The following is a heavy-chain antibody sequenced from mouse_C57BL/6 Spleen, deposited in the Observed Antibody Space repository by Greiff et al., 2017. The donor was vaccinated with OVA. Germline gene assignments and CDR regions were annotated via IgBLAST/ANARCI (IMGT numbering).Heavy chain of an antibody. Sequence: EVQVVVSGAELVKPGASVKLSCTASGFNIKDYYMHWVKQRTEQGLEWIGRIDPEDGETKYAPKFQGKATITADTASNTAYLQLSNLTSEDTAVYYCARSGDDEAWFAYWGQGTLVTVSA. V-gene: IGHV14-2*01. CDR2: IDPEDGET. CDR3: ARSGDDEAWFAY. CDR1: GFNIKDYY. J-gene: IGHJ3*01. D-gene: IGHD2-2*01.